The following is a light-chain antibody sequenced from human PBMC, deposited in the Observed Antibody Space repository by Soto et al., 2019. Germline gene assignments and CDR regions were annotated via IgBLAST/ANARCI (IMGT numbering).Light chain of an antibody. CDR1: SSDVGGYNY. Sequence: QSALTQPASVSGSPGQSITISCTGTSSDVGGYNYVSWYQQHPGEAPKLMIYDVTNRPSGVSNRFAGSKSGNTASLTISGPTAEDVAYYCCSSDRSSSTHVVFGGGTKLTVL. CDR2: DVT. V-gene: IGLV2-14*03. CDR3: SSDRSSSTHVV. J-gene: IGLJ2*01.